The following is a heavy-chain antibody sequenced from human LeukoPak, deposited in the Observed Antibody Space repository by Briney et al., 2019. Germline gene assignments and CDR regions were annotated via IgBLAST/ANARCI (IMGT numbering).Heavy chain of an antibody. J-gene: IGHJ4*02. CDR2: ISSSGSTI. CDR3: ARRAGAYSHPYDY. Sequence: GGSLRLSCAASGFTFRSYEMNWVRQAPGKGLEWVSYISSSGSTIYYADSVKGRFTLSRDNAKNTLYLQMNSLRAEDTAVYYCARRAGAYSHPYDYWGQGTLVTVSS. V-gene: IGHV3-48*03. CDR1: GFTFRSYE. D-gene: IGHD4/OR15-4a*01.